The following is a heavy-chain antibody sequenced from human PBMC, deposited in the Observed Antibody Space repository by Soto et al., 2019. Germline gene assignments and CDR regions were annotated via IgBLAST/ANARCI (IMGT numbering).Heavy chain of an antibody. V-gene: IGHV3-23*01. CDR2: ISGSGGST. J-gene: IGHJ4*02. D-gene: IGHD3-3*01. CDR3: AKDRSEIFGVVTSFDY. Sequence: GGSLRLSCAASGFTFSSYAMSWVRQAPGKGLEWVSAISGSGGSTYYADSVKGRFTISRDNSKNTLCLQMNSLRAEDTAVYYCAKDRSEIFGVVTSFDYWGQGTLVTVSS. CDR1: GFTFSSYA.